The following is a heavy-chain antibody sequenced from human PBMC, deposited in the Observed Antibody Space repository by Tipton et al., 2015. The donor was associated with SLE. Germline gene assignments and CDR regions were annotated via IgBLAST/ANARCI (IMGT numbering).Heavy chain of an antibody. CDR1: DGSLSNYY. CDR2: ITRRGKT. V-gene: IGHV4-34*01. D-gene: IGHD4-23*01. Sequence: LSLTCAVHDGSLSNYYWSWFRRPPGRGLEWIGEITRRGKTNYNPSLKSRVTISVDTSKNQFSLNLRSVTAADTAVYYCARGGTGDGRNPFDPWGQGTLVTVSS. J-gene: IGHJ5*02. CDR3: ARGGTGDGRNPFDP.